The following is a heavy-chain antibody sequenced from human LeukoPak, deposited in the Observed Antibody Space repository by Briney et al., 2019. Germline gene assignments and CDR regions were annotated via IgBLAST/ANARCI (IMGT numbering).Heavy chain of an antibody. CDR3: ARPSGYYDSSGYYAWAFDI. CDR1: GYSFTSYW. J-gene: IGHJ3*02. CDR2: IYPGDSDT. Sequence: GESRKISCKGSGYSFTSYWIGWVRQMPGKGLEWMGIIYPGDSDTRYSPSFQGQVTISADKSISTAYLQWSSLKASNTAMYYCARPSGYYDSSGYYAWAFDIWGGGTMVSVSS. D-gene: IGHD3-22*01. V-gene: IGHV5-51*01.